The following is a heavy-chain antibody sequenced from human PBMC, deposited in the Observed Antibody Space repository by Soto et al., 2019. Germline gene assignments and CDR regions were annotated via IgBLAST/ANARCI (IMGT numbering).Heavy chain of an antibody. Sequence: PSETLSLTCTVSGGSISSGGYYWSWIRQHPGKGLEWIGYIYYSGSTYYNPSLKSRVTISVDTSKNQFSLKLSSVTAADTAVYYCARVVPHTAMIWAGWFDYWGQGTLVTVSS. D-gene: IGHD2-2*01. J-gene: IGHJ4*02. CDR3: ARVVPHTAMIWAGWFDY. CDR2: IYYSGST. CDR1: GGSISSGGYY. V-gene: IGHV4-31*03.